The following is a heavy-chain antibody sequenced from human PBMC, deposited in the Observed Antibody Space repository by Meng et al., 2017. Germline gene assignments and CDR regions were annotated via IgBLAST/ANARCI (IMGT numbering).Heavy chain of an antibody. V-gene: IGHV1-46*01. CDR2: INPSGGST. CDR1: GYTFTGYY. Sequence: ASVKVSCKASGYTFTGYYMHWVRQAPGQGLEWMGIINPSGGSTSYAQKFQGRVTMTRDTSTSTVYMELSSLRSEDTAVYYCARDPMRVVTASDAFDIWGQGTMVTVSS. J-gene: IGHJ3*02. CDR3: ARDPMRVVTASDAFDI. D-gene: IGHD2-21*02.